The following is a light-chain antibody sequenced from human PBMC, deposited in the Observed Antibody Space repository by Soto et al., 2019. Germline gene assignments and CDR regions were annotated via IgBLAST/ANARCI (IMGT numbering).Light chain of an antibody. CDR2: WAS. CDR1: QSILYSSNNKNY. J-gene: IGKJ1*01. V-gene: IGKV4-1*01. CDR3: QQYYNTLWT. Sequence: DIVMTQSPDSLAVSLGERATINCKSSQSILYSSNNKNYFAWYQQKPGQPPKLPIYWASTRESGVPDRFSGSGSGTDFTRTTSCLQAEDVAVDYYQQYYNTLWTFGQGTMVEIK.